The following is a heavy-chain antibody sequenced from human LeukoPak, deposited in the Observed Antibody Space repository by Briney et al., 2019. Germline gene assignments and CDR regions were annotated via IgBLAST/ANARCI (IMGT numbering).Heavy chain of an antibody. Sequence: PGGPLRLSCAASGFSFSSYSIHWVRQAPGKGLEWVAVISSDGNSKNFALSVKGRFAISRDNSKNTLFLRMNNLRSEDTALYYCVSPTADYPFLYYFDSWGQGTLVTVSS. CDR3: VSPTADYPFLYYFDS. D-gene: IGHD5-12*01. CDR1: GFSFSSYS. CDR2: ISSDGNSK. V-gene: IGHV3-30*09. J-gene: IGHJ4*02.